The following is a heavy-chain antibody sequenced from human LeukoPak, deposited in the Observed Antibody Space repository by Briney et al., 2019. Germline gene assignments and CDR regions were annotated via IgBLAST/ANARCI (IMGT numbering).Heavy chain of an antibody. D-gene: IGHD3-16*02. V-gene: IGHV1-8*01. CDR1: GYTFTSYD. Sequence: ASVKVSCKASGYTFTSYDINRVRQATGQGLEWMGWMNPNSGNTGYAQKFQGRVTMTRNTSISTAYMELSSLRSEDTAVYYCARGGSYYDYVWGSYRLTAVDPWGQGTLVTVSS. CDR2: MNPNSGNT. J-gene: IGHJ5*02. CDR3: ARGGSYYDYVWGSYRLTAVDP.